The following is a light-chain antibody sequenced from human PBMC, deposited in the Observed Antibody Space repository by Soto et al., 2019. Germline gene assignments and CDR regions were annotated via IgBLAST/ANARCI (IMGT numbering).Light chain of an antibody. Sequence: EVVLTQSPDTLSLSPGGTATLSCRASQSVSSYLAWYQQKPGQAPRLLIYDASNRATGIPARFSGSGSGTDFTLTISSLEPEDFAVYYCQQRSNWPPTFGQGTKVDIK. CDR2: DAS. CDR1: QSVSSY. V-gene: IGKV3-11*01. J-gene: IGKJ1*01. CDR3: QQRSNWPPT.